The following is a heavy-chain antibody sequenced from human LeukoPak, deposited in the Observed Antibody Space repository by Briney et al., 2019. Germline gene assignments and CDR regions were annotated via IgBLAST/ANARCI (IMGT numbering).Heavy chain of an antibody. CDR2: IRSKGNNYAT. CDR1: GVTFSGSV. Sequence: RGSLRLSPAPPGVTFSGSVMHGVRQASGEGLGRVCRIRSKGNNYATAYAASVKGRFTISRDDAKNTAYLQMNSLKTEDTAMYYCTRGYYDSSGYYRLTGFDYWGQGTLVTVSS. D-gene: IGHD3-22*01. V-gene: IGHV3-73*01. J-gene: IGHJ4*02. CDR3: TRGYYDSSGYYRLTGFDY.